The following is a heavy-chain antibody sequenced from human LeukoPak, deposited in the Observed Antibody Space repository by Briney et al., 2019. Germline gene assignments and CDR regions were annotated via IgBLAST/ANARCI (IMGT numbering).Heavy chain of an antibody. CDR2: FGGDRVA. CDR3: TKDLLAWAFDY. Sequence: GGSLRLSCAASGFPFSNNAMSWVRQAPGKGLEWVSAFGGDRVAHYADSVKGRFTISKDDSKSTLYPQMNSLRAEDTGVYYCTKDLLAWAFDYWGQGILVTVSS. CDR1: GFPFSNNA. V-gene: IGHV3-23*01. D-gene: IGHD1-26*01. J-gene: IGHJ4*02.